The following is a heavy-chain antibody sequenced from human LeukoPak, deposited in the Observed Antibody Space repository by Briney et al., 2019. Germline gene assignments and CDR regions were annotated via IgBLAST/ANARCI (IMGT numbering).Heavy chain of an antibody. Sequence: GGSLRLSCAASGFTFSDYGMHWVRQAPGKGLDWVAFIESDGINKYYADSVNGRFTISRDNFKNTLYLQINSLRTEDTAVYYCAKDPSGGTYVDSPDYWGQGTLVTVSS. V-gene: IGHV3-30*02. J-gene: IGHJ4*02. CDR1: GFTFSDYG. D-gene: IGHD3-16*01. CDR2: IESDGINK. CDR3: AKDPSGGTYVDSPDY.